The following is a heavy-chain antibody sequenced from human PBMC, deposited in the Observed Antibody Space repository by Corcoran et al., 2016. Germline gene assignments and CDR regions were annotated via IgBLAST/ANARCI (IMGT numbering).Heavy chain of an antibody. CDR1: GYTFTSYY. V-gene: IGHV1-46*01. CDR2: INPSGGST. D-gene: IGHD3-22*01. Sequence: QVQLVQSGAEVKKPGASVKVSCKASGYTFTSYYMHWVRQAPGQGLEWMGIINPSGGSTSYAQKFQGRVTLTRDTSTSTVYMELSSLRYEDTAVYYCARAKNPNYDSSGYDDAFDIWGQGTMVTVSS. J-gene: IGHJ3*02. CDR3: ARAKNPNYDSSGYDDAFDI.